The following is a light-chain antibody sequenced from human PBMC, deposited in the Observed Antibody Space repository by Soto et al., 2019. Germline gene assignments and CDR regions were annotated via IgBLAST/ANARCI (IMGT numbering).Light chain of an antibody. Sequence: EMFLRHYRATLYLYKGERATRSRRASQSVSSYLAWHQQKPGQAPRLLIYDASNRATGIPARFSGSGSGTDFTLTISSLEPEDFAVYYCQQRSNWPITFGQGTRPEIK. CDR1: QSVSSY. J-gene: IGKJ5*01. CDR3: QQRSNWPIT. CDR2: DAS. V-gene: IGKV3-11*01.